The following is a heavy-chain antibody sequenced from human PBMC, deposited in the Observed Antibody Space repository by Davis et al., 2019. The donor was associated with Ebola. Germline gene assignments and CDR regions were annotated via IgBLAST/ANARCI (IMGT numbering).Heavy chain of an antibody. CDR3: ARDQGGYDFWSGYNDY. V-gene: IGHV3-74*01. Sequence: HTGGSLRLSCAASGFTFSSYWMHWVRQAPGKGLVWVSRIHSDGSSTNYADSVKGRFTISRDNAKNTLYLQMNSLRAEDTAVYYCARDQGGYDFWSGYNDYWGQGTLVTVSS. D-gene: IGHD3-3*01. CDR1: GFTFSSYW. J-gene: IGHJ4*02. CDR2: IHSDGSST.